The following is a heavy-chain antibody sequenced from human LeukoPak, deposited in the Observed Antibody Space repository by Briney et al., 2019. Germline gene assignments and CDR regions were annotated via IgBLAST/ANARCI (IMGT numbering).Heavy chain of an antibody. CDR3: ATPPRAYTSS. Sequence: PGGSLRLSCAASGFTFSTYWMDWVRQAPGKGLEWVANVKQDGSRKYYVDSVKGRFTISRDNAKNSLYLQMNSLRAEDTAVYYCATPPRAYTSSWGHGTLVTVSS. J-gene: IGHJ5*01. D-gene: IGHD5-18*01. CDR2: VKQDGSRK. V-gene: IGHV3-7*02. CDR1: GFTFSTYW.